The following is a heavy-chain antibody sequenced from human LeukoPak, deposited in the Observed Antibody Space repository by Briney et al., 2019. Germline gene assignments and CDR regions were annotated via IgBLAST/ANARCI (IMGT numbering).Heavy chain of an antibody. D-gene: IGHD3-22*01. CDR3: ARGDSAYYYDSRRAFDI. CDR1: GFTFSSYG. V-gene: IGHV3-23*01. J-gene: IGHJ3*02. CDR2: ISGSGGST. Sequence: PGGSLRLSCAASGFTFSSYGMSWVRQAPGMGLEWVSAISGSGGSTYYADSVRGRFTISRDNSKNTLYLQMNSLRAEDTAVYYCARGDSAYYYDSRRAFDIWGQGTMVTVSS.